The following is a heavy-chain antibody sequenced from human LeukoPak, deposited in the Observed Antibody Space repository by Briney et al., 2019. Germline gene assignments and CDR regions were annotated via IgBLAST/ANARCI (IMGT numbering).Heavy chain of an antibody. Sequence: GGSLRLSCAASGFTFSSYWMSWVREAPGKGLEWVANIKQDGSEKYYVDSVKGRFTISRDNAKNSLYLQMISLRAEDTAVYYCARDDCSSISCYHNWFDPWGQGTLVTVSS. J-gene: IGHJ5*02. CDR3: ARDDCSSISCYHNWFDP. CDR1: GFTFSSYW. V-gene: IGHV3-7*01. D-gene: IGHD2-2*01. CDR2: IKQDGSEK.